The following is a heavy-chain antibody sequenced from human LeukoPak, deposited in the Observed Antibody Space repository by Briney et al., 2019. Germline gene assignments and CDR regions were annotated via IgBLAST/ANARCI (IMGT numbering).Heavy chain of an antibody. V-gene: IGHV4-4*09. CDR2: IYSSGST. J-gene: IGHJ4*02. CDR3: ARLAGSSSSDY. Sequence: SETLSLTRTVSGGSISTDYWSWIRQPPGKGLEWIGYIYSSGSTNYNPSLKSRVTISVDTSKNQFSLKLTSVTAADPAVYYCARLAGSSSSDYWGQGTLVTVSS. CDR1: GGSISTDY. D-gene: IGHD6-6*01.